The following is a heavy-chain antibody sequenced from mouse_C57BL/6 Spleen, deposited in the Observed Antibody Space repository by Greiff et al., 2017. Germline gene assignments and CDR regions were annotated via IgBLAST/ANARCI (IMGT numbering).Heavy chain of an antibody. V-gene: IGHV1-42*01. CDR1: GYSFTGYY. CDR3: ARLGSSYAMDY. Sequence: VQLQQSGPELVKPGASVKISCKASGYSFTGYYMNWVKQSPEKSLEWIGEINPSTGGTTYNQKFKAKATLTVDKSSSTAYMQLKSLTSEDSAVYYCARLGSSYAMDYWGQGTSVTVSS. CDR2: INPSTGGT. D-gene: IGHD1-1*01. J-gene: IGHJ4*01.